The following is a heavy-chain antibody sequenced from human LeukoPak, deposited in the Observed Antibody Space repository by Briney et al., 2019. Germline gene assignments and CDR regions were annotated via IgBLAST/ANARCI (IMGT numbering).Heavy chain of an antibody. CDR3: GTQGYYYDSSGYANSYYFDY. CDR1: GGSISSYY. J-gene: IGHJ4*02. Sequence: SETLSLTCTVSGGSISSYYWSWIRQPPGKGLEWIGYIYYSGSTNYNPSLKSRVTISVDTSKNQFSLKLSSVTAADTAVYYRGTQGYYYDSSGYANSYYFDYWGQGTLVTVSS. CDR2: IYYSGST. V-gene: IGHV4-59*12. D-gene: IGHD3-22*01.